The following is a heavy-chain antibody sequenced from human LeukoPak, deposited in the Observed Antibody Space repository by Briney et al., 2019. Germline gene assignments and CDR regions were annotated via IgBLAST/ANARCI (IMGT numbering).Heavy chain of an antibody. CDR3: AKGGSSWYDGFDI. V-gene: IGHV5-51*01. CDR2: IYPGDSDT. J-gene: IGHJ3*02. D-gene: IGHD6-13*01. Sequence: GESLKISCKGSGYSFTNYWIGWVRQMPGKGLEWMGIIYPGDSDTRYSPSFQGQATISADNSISTAYLQWSSLKASDTAIYYCAKGGSSWYDGFDIWGQGTVVTVSS. CDR1: GYSFTNYW.